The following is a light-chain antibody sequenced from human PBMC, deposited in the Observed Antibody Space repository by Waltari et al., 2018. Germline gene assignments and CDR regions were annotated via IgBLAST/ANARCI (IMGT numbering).Light chain of an antibody. Sequence: SHELTQPPSVSVSPGQPARITCSGDTVSKQYVSWYQHKPGQAPVLLIYKDTERPSGIPDRFSGSSSGTIVTMTISGVQAEDEADYYCQLADSTVTYVFGPGTKVIVL. CDR3: QLADSTVTYV. CDR1: TVSKQY. CDR2: KDT. V-gene: IGLV3-25*03. J-gene: IGLJ1*01.